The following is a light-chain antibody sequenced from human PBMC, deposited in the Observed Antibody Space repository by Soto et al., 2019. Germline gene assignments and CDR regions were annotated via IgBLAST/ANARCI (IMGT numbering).Light chain of an antibody. V-gene: IGKV3-11*01. CDR3: QPRADWWT. J-gene: IGKJ1*01. CDR1: RDAYNGY. Sequence: EIGLAQSPDTLSLSPVEGSTLSCMASRDAYNGYLAWYQQRPGQAPSLLIYGVFRRANGIPDRFSGSGFGTDFTLPISSLEPEDSAVYYCQPRADWWTFGQGTKVDIK. CDR2: GVF.